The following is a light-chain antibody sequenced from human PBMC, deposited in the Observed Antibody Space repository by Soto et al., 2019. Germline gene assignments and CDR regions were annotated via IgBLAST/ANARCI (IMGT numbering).Light chain of an antibody. J-gene: IGLJ1*01. Sequence: QSVLTQPPSASGTPGQRVTISCSGSSSNIGSNYVYWYQQLPGPAPKLLIYRNNQRPSGVPDRFSGSKSGTSASLAISGLRSEDEADYYCAAWDDSLSGFYVFGTGTQLTVL. CDR2: RNN. CDR1: SSNIGSNY. V-gene: IGLV1-47*01. CDR3: AAWDDSLSGFYV.